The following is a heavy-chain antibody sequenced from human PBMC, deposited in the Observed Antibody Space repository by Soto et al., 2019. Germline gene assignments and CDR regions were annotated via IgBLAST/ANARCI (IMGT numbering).Heavy chain of an antibody. Sequence: SLRLSCAASGFTFSSYAMHWVRQAPGKGLEWVAVISYDGSNKYYADSVKGRFTISRDNSKNTLYLQMNSLRAEDTAVYYCARDRSYYDSSGYPLCAYWGQGP. V-gene: IGHV3-30-3*01. CDR3: ARDRSYYDSSGYPLCAY. D-gene: IGHD3-22*01. CDR1: GFTFSSYA. J-gene: IGHJ4*02. CDR2: ISYDGSNK.